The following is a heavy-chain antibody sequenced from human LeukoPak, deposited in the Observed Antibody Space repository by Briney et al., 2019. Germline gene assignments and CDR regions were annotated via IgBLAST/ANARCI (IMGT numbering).Heavy chain of an antibody. J-gene: IGHJ4*02. V-gene: IGHV7-4-1*02. CDR3: AIHPSEGSGYFSY. D-gene: IGHD5-12*01. CDR2: IDTKTGNP. Sequence: ASVKVSCKASGYTFSSCAINWVRQAPGQGLEYMGWIDTKTGNPTYAQGFTGRFVFSLDTSVSTAYLQISSLKAEDTAVYYCAIHPSEGSGYFSYGGQEPLVTFSP. CDR1: GYTFSSCA.